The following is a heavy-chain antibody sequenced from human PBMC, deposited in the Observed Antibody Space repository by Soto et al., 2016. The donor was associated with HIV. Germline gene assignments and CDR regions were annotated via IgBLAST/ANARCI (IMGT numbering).Heavy chain of an antibody. V-gene: IGHV3-15*01. D-gene: IGHD3-22*01. CDR2: VKTKMMVGQR. CDR3: TTNLPPSYYYDSRGFSYVAEYFRY. J-gene: IGHJ1*01. CDR1: GFNLTNAW. Sequence: DVQLVESGGGLVEPGGSLRLSCVASGFNLTNAWMTWVRQAPGKGLEWVGRVKTKMMVGQRTTLRPLKADSPSQEMTQKNTLYLQMNTLKIEDSAVYFCTTNLPPSYYYDSRGFSYVAEYFRYWGRGTLVTVSS.